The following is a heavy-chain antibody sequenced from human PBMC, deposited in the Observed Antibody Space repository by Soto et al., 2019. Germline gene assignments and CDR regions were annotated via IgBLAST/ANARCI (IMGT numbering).Heavy chain of an antibody. V-gene: IGHV1-18*01. D-gene: IGHD3-10*01. J-gene: IGHJ5*02. CDR1: GYTFTTYG. CDR3: ARDRHYGSGGANWFDP. CDR2: ISAYKGDT. Sequence: QVQLVQSGPEVKKPGASVKVSCKASGYTFTTYGISWVRQAPGQGLEWMGWISAYKGDTKYAQKLQGRVTMTTDTSTNPAYMELRSLRSDDTAVYYCARDRHYGSGGANWFDPWGQGTLVTVSS.